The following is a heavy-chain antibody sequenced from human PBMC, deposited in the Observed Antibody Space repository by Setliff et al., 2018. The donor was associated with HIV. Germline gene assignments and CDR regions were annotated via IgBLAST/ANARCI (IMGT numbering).Heavy chain of an antibody. CDR1: GFTFRNYG. CDR2: IRLDGSDK. Sequence: GGSLRLSCAASGFTFRNYGMHWVRQAPGKGLEWVAFIRLDGSDKFYADSVKGRFTISRDNSKNTLFLQMNSLRSEDTAVYYCANEDQRVTSFDYWGQGTPVTVSS. J-gene: IGHJ4*02. D-gene: IGHD2-2*01. CDR3: ANEDQRVTSFDY. V-gene: IGHV3-30*02.